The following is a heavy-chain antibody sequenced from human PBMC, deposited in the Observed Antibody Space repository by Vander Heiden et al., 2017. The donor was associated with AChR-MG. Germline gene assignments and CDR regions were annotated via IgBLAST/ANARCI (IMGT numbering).Heavy chain of an antibody. D-gene: IGHD4-17*01. J-gene: IGHJ6*02. V-gene: IGHV1-8*01. Sequence: QVQLVQSGAEVKKPGASVKVSCKASGYTFTSYDINWVRQATGQGLEWMGLMNPNSGNTGYAQKFQGRVTMTRTTSISTAYMELSSLRSEDTAVYYCARVPMTTANYGMDVWGQGTTVTVSS. CDR2: MNPNSGNT. CDR1: GYTFTSYD. CDR3: ARVPMTTANYGMDV.